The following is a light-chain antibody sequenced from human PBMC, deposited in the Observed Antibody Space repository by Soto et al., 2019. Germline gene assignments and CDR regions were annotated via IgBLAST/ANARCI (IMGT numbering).Light chain of an antibody. J-gene: IGKJ1*01. CDR1: QSVLYSSSNKNY. Sequence: DIVMTQSPDSLAVSLGERATINCRSSQSVLYSSSNKNYLAWYQQKPGQPPKLLIYWASTRESGVPDRFSGSGSGTDFTLTISSLKAEDVAVYYCQQYCSSPWTSGQGTKVEIK. V-gene: IGKV4-1*01. CDR2: WAS. CDR3: QQYCSSPWT.